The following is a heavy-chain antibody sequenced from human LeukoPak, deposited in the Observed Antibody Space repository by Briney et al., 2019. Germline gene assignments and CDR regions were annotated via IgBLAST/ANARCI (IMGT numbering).Heavy chain of an antibody. CDR2: ISSSGGST. J-gene: IGHJ2*01. Sequence: GGSLRLSCAASGFTFSSYVMNWVRQAPGKGLEWVSAISSSGGSTYYADSVKGRFTISRDNSKNTLYLQMNSLRAEDTAVYYCAKDQSGYFDLWGRGTLVTVSS. V-gene: IGHV3-23*01. CDR1: GFTFSSYV. CDR3: AKDQSGYFDL.